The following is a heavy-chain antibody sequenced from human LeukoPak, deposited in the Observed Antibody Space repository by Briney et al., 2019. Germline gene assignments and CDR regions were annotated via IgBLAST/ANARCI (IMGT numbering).Heavy chain of an antibody. Sequence: GGSLRLSCAASGFTVSSNYMGWVRQAPGKGLEWVSVINSGGSTYYADSVKGRFTISRDNSKNTLYLQMNSLRAEDTAVYYCAKVRIAANTLDWFDPWGQGTLVTVSS. J-gene: IGHJ5*02. V-gene: IGHV3-66*01. CDR3: AKVRIAANTLDWFDP. CDR1: GFTVSSNY. CDR2: INSGGST. D-gene: IGHD6-13*01.